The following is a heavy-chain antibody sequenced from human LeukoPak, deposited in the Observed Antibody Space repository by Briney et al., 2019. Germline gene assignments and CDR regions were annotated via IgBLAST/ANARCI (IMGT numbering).Heavy chain of an antibody. CDR2: IYSSGST. CDR3: ARVVGVVIYYYYMDV. Sequence: PSETLSLTCTVSGGSISSGSYYWSWIRQPAGKGLEWIGRIYSSGSTNYNPSLKSRVTISVDTSKNQFSLKLSSVTAADTAVYYCARVVGVVIYYYYMDVWGKGTTVTVSS. V-gene: IGHV4-61*02. J-gene: IGHJ6*03. D-gene: IGHD3-3*01. CDR1: GGSISSGSYY.